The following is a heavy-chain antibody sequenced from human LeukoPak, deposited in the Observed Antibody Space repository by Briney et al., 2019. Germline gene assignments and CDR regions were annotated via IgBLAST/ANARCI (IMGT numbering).Heavy chain of an antibody. J-gene: IGHJ4*02. Sequence: HGGSLRLSCAASGFTFSSYSMNWVRQAPGKGLEWVSYISSSSSTIYYADSVKGRFTISRDNSKNTLYLQMNSLRAEDTAVYYCATAGYSSGWYNFDYWGQGTLVTVSS. CDR1: GFTFSSYS. D-gene: IGHD6-19*01. CDR2: ISSSSSTI. V-gene: IGHV3-48*01. CDR3: ATAGYSSGWYNFDY.